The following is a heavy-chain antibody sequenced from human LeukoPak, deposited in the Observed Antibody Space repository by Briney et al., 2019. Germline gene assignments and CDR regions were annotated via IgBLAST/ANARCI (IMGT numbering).Heavy chain of an antibody. CDR3: AKDRYSGYDSPTYYYYYGMDV. CDR1: GFTFSSYG. CDR2: ISYDGSNK. Sequence: GGSLRLSCAASGFTFSSYGMHWVRQAPGKGLEWVAVISYDGSNKYYADSVKGRFTISRDNSKNTLYLQMNSLRAEDTAVYYCAKDRYSGYDSPTYYYYYGMDVWGQGTTVTVSS. D-gene: IGHD5-12*01. J-gene: IGHJ6*02. V-gene: IGHV3-30*18.